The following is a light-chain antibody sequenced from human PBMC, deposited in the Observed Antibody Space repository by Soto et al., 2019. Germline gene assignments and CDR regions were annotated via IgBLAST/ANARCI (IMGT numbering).Light chain of an antibody. Sequence: SYELTQPPSVSVAPGQTARIPCRGHHIVSANVHWYQQRPGQAPVLVVYDDSARPSGTPERFSGSNSGDTATLTISRVEAGDDADYYCHVWDNSVDHAIFGGGTKVTVL. CDR1: HIVSAN. J-gene: IGLJ2*01. V-gene: IGLV3-21*02. CDR2: DDS. CDR3: HVWDNSVDHAI.